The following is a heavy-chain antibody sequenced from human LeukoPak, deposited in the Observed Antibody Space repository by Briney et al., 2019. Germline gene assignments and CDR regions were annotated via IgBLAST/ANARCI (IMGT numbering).Heavy chain of an antibody. V-gene: IGHV1-2*02. D-gene: IGHD3-3*01. CDR2: SNPNSGGT. CDR1: GYTFTGYY. CDR3: ARDAHSREGFFWSGYLRPYYFDY. Sequence: ASVKVSCKASGYTFTGYYMHWVRHAPGQGLEWRGWSNPNSGGTNYAQKFQGRVTIAADKSTSTAYMELSSLRSEDTAVYYCARDAHSREGFFWSGYLRPYYFDYWGQGTLVTVSS. J-gene: IGHJ4*02.